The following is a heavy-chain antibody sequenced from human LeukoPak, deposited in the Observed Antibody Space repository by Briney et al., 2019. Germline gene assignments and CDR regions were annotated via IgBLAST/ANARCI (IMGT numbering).Heavy chain of an antibody. CDR3: AKGGSGSCYAWIDY. CDR2: ICGSNNSS. Sequence: GGSLRLSCAASGFTFSSYAMSCVRQAPGKGLEWVSSICGSNNSSYYADSVKGRFTVSRDNSKNTLYLQMRSLRAEDTAVYHCAKGGSGSCYAWIDYWGQGSLVTVSS. D-gene: IGHD2-15*01. V-gene: IGHV3-23*01. J-gene: IGHJ4*02. CDR1: GFTFSSYA.